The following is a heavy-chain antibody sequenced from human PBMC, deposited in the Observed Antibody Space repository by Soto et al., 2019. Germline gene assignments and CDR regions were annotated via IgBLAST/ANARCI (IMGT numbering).Heavy chain of an antibody. CDR1: GGSIINGGYF. CDR2: IYSSGIT. D-gene: IGHD6-13*01. V-gene: IGHV4-31*03. Sequence: QVQLQESGPGLVKPSQTLSLTCTVSGGSIINGGYFWSWIRQHPGEGLEWIGYIYSSGITYYNPSLESRVTISVDTSKNQFSLRLSSVTAADTAVYYCARGRYTSSWAYFDYWGQGTLVTVSS. CDR3: ARGRYTSSWAYFDY. J-gene: IGHJ4*02.